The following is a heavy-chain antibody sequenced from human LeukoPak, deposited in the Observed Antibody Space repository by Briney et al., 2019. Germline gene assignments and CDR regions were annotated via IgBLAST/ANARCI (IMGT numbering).Heavy chain of an antibody. CDR2: INAGNGNT. V-gene: IGHV1-3*01. CDR1: GYTFTSYA. CDR3: ARGSGSMEYYFDY. Sequence: ASVKVSCKASGYTFTSYAMHWVRQAPGQRLEWMGWINAGNGNTKYSQKFQGRVTITRDTSASTAYMELSSLRSEDTAVYYCARGSGSMEYYFDYWGQGTLVTVSS. D-gene: IGHD3-3*01. J-gene: IGHJ4*02.